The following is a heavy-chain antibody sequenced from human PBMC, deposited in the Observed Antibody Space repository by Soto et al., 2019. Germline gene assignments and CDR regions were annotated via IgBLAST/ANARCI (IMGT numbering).Heavy chain of an antibody. J-gene: IGHJ5*02. Sequence: QVQLVESGGGVVQPGRSLRLSSAASGFTFRSYAMHWVRQAPGKGLEWVAVISYDENNRYYTDSVKGRFTISRDNSKNTLYLQVNSLRAEDTAVYYCARAMDTAMASKDNWFDPWGQGTLVTVSS. V-gene: IGHV3-30-3*01. CDR1: GFTFRSYA. CDR2: ISYDENNR. CDR3: ARAMDTAMASKDNWFDP. D-gene: IGHD5-18*01.